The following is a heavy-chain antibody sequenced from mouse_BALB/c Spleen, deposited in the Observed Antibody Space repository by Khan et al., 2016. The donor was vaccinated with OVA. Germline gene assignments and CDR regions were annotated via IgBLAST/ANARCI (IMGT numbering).Heavy chain of an antibody. CDR3: ARAYYRYDGYYAMDY. D-gene: IGHD2-14*01. CDR1: GFSLSRYN. CDR2: IWGGGGT. V-gene: IGHV2-6-4*01. Sequence: QVQLKQSGPGLVAPSQSLSITCTVSGFSLSRYNIHWVRQPPGKDLEWLGMIWGGGGTDYNSTLKSRLSISKDNSKRQVFLKVNRLQTDDTAMSYCARAYYRYDGYYAMDYWGQGTSVTVSS. J-gene: IGHJ4*01.